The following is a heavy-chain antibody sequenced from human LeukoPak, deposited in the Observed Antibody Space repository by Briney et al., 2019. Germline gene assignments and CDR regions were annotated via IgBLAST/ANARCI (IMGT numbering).Heavy chain of an antibody. Sequence: GGSLRLSCSASGFSFIDFAMHWVRQAPGKGLEWVAVISHDSKTKYHAESVKGRFTISRDNSKNTVYLQMNSLRAEDTAVYYCARDTQVVPAPTGGHFDYWGQGTLVTVSS. CDR2: ISHDSKTK. CDR3: ARDTQVVPAPTGGHFDY. J-gene: IGHJ4*02. D-gene: IGHD2-2*01. V-gene: IGHV3-30*01. CDR1: GFSFIDFA.